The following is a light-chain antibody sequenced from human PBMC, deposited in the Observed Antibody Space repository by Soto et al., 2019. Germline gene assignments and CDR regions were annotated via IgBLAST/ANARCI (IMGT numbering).Light chain of an antibody. J-gene: IGLJ1*01. CDR1: SSDVGRYNF. CDR2: EFS. Sequence: QSVLTQPAYVSGSPGESITISCTGTSSDVGRYNFVSWYRQHPDKAAKLMIFEFSNRPSGVSNRFSGSKSGNTASLTISGLQAEDEADHYCSSYTSGSTPYVFGTGTKVTVL. V-gene: IGLV2-14*01. CDR3: SSYTSGSTPYV.